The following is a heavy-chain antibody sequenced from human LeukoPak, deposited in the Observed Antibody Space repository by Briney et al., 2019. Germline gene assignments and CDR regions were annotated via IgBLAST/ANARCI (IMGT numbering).Heavy chain of an antibody. V-gene: IGHV3-7*01. CDR3: ARALDSSSSRYQAFEY. J-gene: IGHJ4*02. CDR2: IKQDESEK. CDR1: GLSLRNYW. Sequence: PGGSLRLSCVASGLSLRNYWMSWVRQAPGKGLEWVANIKQDESEKYYVDSVKGRFTISRDKAKNSLYLQMNSLRAEDTAVYYCARALDSSSSRYQAFEYWGQGTLVTVSS. D-gene: IGHD2-2*01.